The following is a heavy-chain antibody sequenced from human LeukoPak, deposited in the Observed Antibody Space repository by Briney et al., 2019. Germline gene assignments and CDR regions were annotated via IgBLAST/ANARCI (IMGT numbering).Heavy chain of an antibody. V-gene: IGHV3-30*18. D-gene: IGHD2-15*01. CDR3: AKAPLYCSGGSCLSAADY. CDR1: GFTFSSYG. J-gene: IGHJ4*02. CDR2: ISYDGSNK. Sequence: GRSLRLSCAASGFTFSSYGMHWVRQAPGKGLEWVAVISYDGSNKYYADSVEGRFTISRDNSKNTLYLQMNSLRAEDTAVYYCAKAPLYCSGGSCLSAADYWGQGTLVTVSS.